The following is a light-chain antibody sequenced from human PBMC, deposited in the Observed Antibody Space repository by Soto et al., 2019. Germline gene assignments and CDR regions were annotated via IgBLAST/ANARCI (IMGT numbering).Light chain of an antibody. J-gene: IGKJ3*01. CDR3: QQNGRSPT. Sequence: EIVLTQSPATLSVSPGERATLACSASQSVSRDLAWYHQKPGQAPRLLIHDAVSRATGIPDRFSGSGSGSGTDFTLFISRLEPEDCGVYYCQQNGRSPTFGPGTKVDIK. CDR2: DAV. V-gene: IGKV3-20*01. CDR1: QSVSRD.